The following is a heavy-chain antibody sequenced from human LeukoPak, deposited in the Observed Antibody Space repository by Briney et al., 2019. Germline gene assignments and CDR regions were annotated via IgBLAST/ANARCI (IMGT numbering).Heavy chain of an antibody. J-gene: IGHJ4*02. V-gene: IGHV1-18*01. CDR2: ISAYNGNT. D-gene: IGHD3-10*01. CDR3: ARDITMVRGAPPGY. Sequence: ASVKVSCKASGYTFTSYGISWVRQAPGQGLEWMGWISAYNGNTNYAQKLQGRVTMTTDTYTSTAYMELRSLRSDDTAVYYCARDITMVRGAPPGYWGQGTLVTVSS. CDR1: GYTFTSYG.